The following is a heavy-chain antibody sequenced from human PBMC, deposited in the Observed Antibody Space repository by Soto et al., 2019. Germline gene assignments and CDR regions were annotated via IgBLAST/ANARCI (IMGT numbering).Heavy chain of an antibody. Sequence: SVKVSCKASGGTFSSYAISWVRQAPGQGLEWMGGIIPIFGTANYAQKFQGRVTITADESTSIAYMELSSLRSEDTAVFYCARGGRKYQLLGSFDYWGQGTLVTVSS. D-gene: IGHD2-2*01. CDR1: GGTFSSYA. CDR2: IIPIFGTA. J-gene: IGHJ4*02. V-gene: IGHV1-69*13. CDR3: ARGGRKYQLLGSFDY.